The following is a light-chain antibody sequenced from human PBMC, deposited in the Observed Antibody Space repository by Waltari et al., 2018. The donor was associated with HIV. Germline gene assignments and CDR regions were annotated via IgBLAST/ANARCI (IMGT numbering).Light chain of an antibody. Sequence: QSALTQPPSASGSPGQSVTIPCTGTSSDAGGYTYVSWYQQHPGKAPKLMIYEVSKRPSGVPDRFSGSKSGNTASLTVSGLQAEDEADYYCSSSRVFGGGTKLTVL. J-gene: IGLJ3*02. CDR2: EVS. V-gene: IGLV2-8*01. CDR3: SSSRV. CDR1: SSDAGGYTY.